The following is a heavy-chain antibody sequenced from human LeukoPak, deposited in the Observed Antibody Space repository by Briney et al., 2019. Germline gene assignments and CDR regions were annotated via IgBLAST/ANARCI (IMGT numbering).Heavy chain of an antibody. CDR2: ISYDSNTK. CDR3: AASPRSEDSSGYYPYYFDY. CDR1: GFTFGDYA. Sequence: GGSLRLFCAASGFTFGDYAMHWFRQAPGKGLEWVAVISYDSNTKHYADSVKGRFTISRDNSKNTLYLQMNSLRAEDTAVYYCAASPRSEDSSGYYPYYFDYWGQGTLVTVSS. D-gene: IGHD3-22*01. J-gene: IGHJ4*02. V-gene: IGHV3-30*14.